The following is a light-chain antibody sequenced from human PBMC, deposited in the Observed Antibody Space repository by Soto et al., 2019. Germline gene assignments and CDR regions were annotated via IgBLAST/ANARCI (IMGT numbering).Light chain of an antibody. Sequence: SSDIGAGFDVHWYQHLPGTAPKLLIYGNTNRPSGVPGRFSGSKSGTSASLVISGLQAEDEADYYCQSYENSRTGFYVFGTGTKVTVL. CDR2: GNT. J-gene: IGLJ1*01. CDR1: SSDIGAGFD. V-gene: IGLV1-40*01. CDR3: QSYENSRTGFYV.